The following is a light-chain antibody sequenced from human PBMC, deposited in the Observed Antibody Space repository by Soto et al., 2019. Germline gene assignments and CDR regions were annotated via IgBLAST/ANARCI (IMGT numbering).Light chain of an antibody. V-gene: IGLV1-40*01. CDR2: GNT. J-gene: IGLJ2*01. Sequence: QSVLTQPPSVSGAPGQRVTIPCTGSSSNIGAGYDVQWYQQLPGTAPKLLMYGNTNRPSGVPDRFSGSKSGTSASLAITGLQAEDEADYYCQSYDSSLSDSYVVFGGGTKLTVL. CDR1: SSNIGAGYD. CDR3: QSYDSSLSDSYVV.